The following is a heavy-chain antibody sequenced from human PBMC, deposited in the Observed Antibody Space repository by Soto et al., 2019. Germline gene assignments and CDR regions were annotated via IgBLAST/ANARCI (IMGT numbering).Heavy chain of an antibody. CDR3: ARSPANNYYYYMDV. CDR2: IYYSGST. CDR1: GGSISSYY. Sequence: PSETLSLTFTVSGGSISSYYWNWIRQPPGKGLEWIGYIYYSGSTNYNPSLESRVTISVDTSKSQFSLNLSSVTAADTAVYYCARSPANNYYYYMDVWGKGTTVTVSS. J-gene: IGHJ6*03. V-gene: IGHV4-59*01. D-gene: IGHD2-15*01.